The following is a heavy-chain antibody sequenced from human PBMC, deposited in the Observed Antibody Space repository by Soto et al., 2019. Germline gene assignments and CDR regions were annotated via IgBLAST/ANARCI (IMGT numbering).Heavy chain of an antibody. D-gene: IGHD3-3*01. CDR1: GFSVSSNY. Sequence: EVQLVESGGGLVQPGGSLRLSCAASGFSVSSNYMSGVRQAPGKGLEWVSVIYSGGSTYYADSVKGRFTISRDNSKNTLYLQMNSLRAEDTAVYYCARSSGFWTGYPYYFDFWGQGTLVTVSS. CDR3: ARSSGFWTGYPYYFDF. CDR2: IYSGGST. V-gene: IGHV3-66*01. J-gene: IGHJ4*02.